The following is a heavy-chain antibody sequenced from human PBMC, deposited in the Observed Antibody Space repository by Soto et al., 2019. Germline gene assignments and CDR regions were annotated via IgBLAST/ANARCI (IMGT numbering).Heavy chain of an antibody. D-gene: IGHD6-13*01. V-gene: IGHV1-69*12. CDR2: IIAIFGTA. J-gene: IGHJ6*02. Sequence: QVQLVQSGAEVKKPGSSVKVSCKASGGTFSSYAISWVRQAPGPGLEWMGGIIAIFGTANYAQKFQGRVTITADESTSTAYMELSSLRSEDTAGDCCARGKADSSSWYNYYGMDVWGQGTTVTVSS. CDR3: ARGKADSSSWYNYYGMDV. CDR1: GGTFSSYA.